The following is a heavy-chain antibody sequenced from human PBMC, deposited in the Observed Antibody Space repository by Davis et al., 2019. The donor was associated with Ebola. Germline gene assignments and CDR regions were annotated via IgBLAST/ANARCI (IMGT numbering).Heavy chain of an antibody. V-gene: IGHV3-23*01. Sequence: GESLKISCVASGFTFSSYAMSWVRQAPGKGLEWVSTISGSGANTYYADSVTGRFTISRDNSKNTLYLRLNSLRAEDTAVYYCARYCHYTDCSYFDCWGQGTMVAVSS. J-gene: IGHJ4*02. CDR3: ARYCHYTDCSYFDC. D-gene: IGHD2-15*01. CDR2: ISGSGANT. CDR1: GFTFSSYA.